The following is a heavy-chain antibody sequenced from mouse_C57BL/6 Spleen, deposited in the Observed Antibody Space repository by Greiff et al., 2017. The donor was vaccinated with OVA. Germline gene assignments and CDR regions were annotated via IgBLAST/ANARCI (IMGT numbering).Heavy chain of an antibody. D-gene: IGHD4-1*01. CDR1: GYTFTDYE. Sequence: VQLQQSGAELVRPGASVTLSCKASGYTFTDYEMHWVKQTPVHGLEWIGAIDPETGGTAYNQKFKGKAILTADKSSSTAYMEHRSLTSEDSAVYYCTRSRVGRYYAMDYWGQGTSVTVSS. CDR3: TRSRVGRYYAMDY. V-gene: IGHV1-15*01. J-gene: IGHJ4*01. CDR2: IDPETGGT.